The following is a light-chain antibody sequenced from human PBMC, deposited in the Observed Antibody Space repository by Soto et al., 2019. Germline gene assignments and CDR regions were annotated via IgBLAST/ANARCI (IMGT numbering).Light chain of an antibody. V-gene: IGLV2-14*01. Sequence: QSALTQPASVSGSPGQAITISCTGISSDGDDYKDVSWYQQHPGKAPKLMIYEVTYRPSGVYNRVSGSKSGNTASLTISGLQAEDEADYYCSAYTSTSTVFGTGTKVTVL. J-gene: IGLJ1*01. CDR1: SSDGDDYKD. CDR3: SAYTSTSTV. CDR2: EVT.